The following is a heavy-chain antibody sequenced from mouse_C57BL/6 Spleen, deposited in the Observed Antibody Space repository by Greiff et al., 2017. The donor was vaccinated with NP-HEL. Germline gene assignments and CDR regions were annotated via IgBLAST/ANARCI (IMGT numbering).Heavy chain of an antibody. V-gene: IGHV1-62-2*01. CDR1: GYTFTEYT. CDR2: FYPGSGSI. J-gene: IGHJ3*01. D-gene: IGHD2-4*01. Sequence: QVHVKQSGAELVKPGASVKLSCKASGYTFTEYTIHWVKQRSGQGLEWIGWFYPGSGSIKYNEKFKDKATLTADKSSSTVYMELSRLTSEDSAVYFCARHEERSDYEAWFAYWGQGTLVTVSA. CDR3: ARHEERSDYEAWFAY.